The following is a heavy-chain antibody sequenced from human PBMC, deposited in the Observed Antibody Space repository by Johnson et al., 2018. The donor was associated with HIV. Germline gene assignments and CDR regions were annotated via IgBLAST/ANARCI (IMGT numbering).Heavy chain of an antibody. D-gene: IGHD2-2*01. J-gene: IGHJ3*02. CDR1: GFTFDDYT. V-gene: IGHV3-43*01. Sequence: VQLVESGGGLVKPGGSLRLSCAASGFTFDDYTMHWVRQAPGKGLEWVSLISWDGGSTYYADSVKGRFTISRDNSKNSLYLQMNSLRAEDTALYYCAVWGCSSTSCYGEGAFDIWGQGTMVTVSS. CDR2: ISWDGGST. CDR3: AVWGCSSTSCYGEGAFDI.